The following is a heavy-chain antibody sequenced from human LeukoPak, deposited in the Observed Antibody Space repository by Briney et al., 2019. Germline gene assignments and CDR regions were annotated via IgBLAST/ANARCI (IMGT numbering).Heavy chain of an antibody. Sequence: SETLSLTCTVSGDSISNYFWSWIRQPPGKELEWIGFIHFSGNTNYNPSLRSRLTISVDTSKNQISLNLRSVTAADTAVYYCARAASWHNANFDYWGQGTLVTVSS. D-gene: IGHD1/OR15-1a*01. V-gene: IGHV4-59*01. CDR3: ARAASWHNANFDY. J-gene: IGHJ4*02. CDR1: GDSISNYF. CDR2: IHFSGNT.